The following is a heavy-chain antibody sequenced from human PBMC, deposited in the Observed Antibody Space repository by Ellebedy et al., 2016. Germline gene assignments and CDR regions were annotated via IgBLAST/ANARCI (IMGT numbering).Heavy chain of an antibody. J-gene: IGHJ3*02. V-gene: IGHV1-2*02. CDR2: INPNSGGT. CDR3: AIGGSCYPWGLDEEAGTDAFDI. CDR1: GGTFSTNA. D-gene: IGHD2-15*01. Sequence: ASVKVSCXASGGTFSTNAISWVRQAPGQGLEWMGWINPNSGGTNYAQKFQGRVTMTRDTSISTAYMELSRLRSDDTAVYYCAIGGSCYPWGLDEEAGTDAFDIWGQGTMVTVSS.